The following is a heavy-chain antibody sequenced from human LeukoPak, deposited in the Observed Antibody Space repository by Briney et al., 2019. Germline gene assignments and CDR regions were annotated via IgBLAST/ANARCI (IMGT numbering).Heavy chain of an antibody. V-gene: IGHV3-53*01. D-gene: IGHD1-26*01. CDR2: LYSGGMT. CDR3: ARMFGGNYYGYYFDY. Sequence: PGGSLRLSCAASGFTVNNYYVTWVRQAPGKGLECVSILYSGGMTYYADSVKGRFTISTDTSKNTVNFQMNSLRAEDTAIYYCARMFGGNYYGYYFDYWGQGSMLTVSS. J-gene: IGHJ4*02. CDR1: GFTVNNYY.